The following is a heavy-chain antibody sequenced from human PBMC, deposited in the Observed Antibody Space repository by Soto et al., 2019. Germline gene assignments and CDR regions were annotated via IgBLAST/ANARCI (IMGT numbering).Heavy chain of an antibody. CDR1: GGSISSGDYY. D-gene: IGHD2-8*01. CDR3: ARDNGVGP. Sequence: QVQLQESGPGLVKPSQTLSLTCTVSGGSISSGDYYWSWIRQPPGKGLEWIGYIYDSGSTYYNSSLKCRVNITLDTSKNQSSLKLTSLTAADTAVYYCARDNGVGPWGQGTLVTVSS. J-gene: IGHJ5*02. CDR2: IYDSGST. V-gene: IGHV4-30-4*01.